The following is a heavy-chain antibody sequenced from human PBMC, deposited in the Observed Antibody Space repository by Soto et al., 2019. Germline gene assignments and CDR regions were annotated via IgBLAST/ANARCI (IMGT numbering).Heavy chain of an antibody. Sequence: QGQLVQSGPEAKKPGASVKVSCTASGYTFSRYGISWVRQAPGQGLEWMGWISGYNGDTKYAQKVQGRVTMTIDTSTYTAYMELRSLTSDDTAIYYCAKNGQPPYYYYRMDVWGQGTTVTVSS. CDR1: GYTFSRYG. V-gene: IGHV1-18*01. CDR2: ISGYNGDT. CDR3: AKNGQPPYYYYRMDV. D-gene: IGHD2-8*01. J-gene: IGHJ6*02.